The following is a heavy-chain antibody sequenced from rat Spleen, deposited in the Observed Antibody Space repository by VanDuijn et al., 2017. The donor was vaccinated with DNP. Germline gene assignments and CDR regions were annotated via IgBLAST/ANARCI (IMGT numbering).Heavy chain of an antibody. CDR3: ARWGTFYWYFDF. Sequence: QVQLQQSGAELTKPGSSVKISCKASGYTFTSYYMSWIKQTTGQGLEYVGYIHTGNGGTNYNEKFKGRATLTLDKSSSTAFMQLSSLTPDDSAVYYCARWGTFYWYFDFWGPGTMVTVSS. V-gene: IGHV1-43*01. CDR1: GYTFTSYY. D-gene: IGHD3-2*01. CDR2: IHTGNGGT. J-gene: IGHJ1*01.